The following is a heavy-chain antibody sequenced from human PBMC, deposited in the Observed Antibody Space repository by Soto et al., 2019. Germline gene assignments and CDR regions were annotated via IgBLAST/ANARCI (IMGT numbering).Heavy chain of an antibody. J-gene: IGHJ3*02. CDR3: ASSPDYYDGSAGAFDI. V-gene: IGHV1-69*12. CDR1: AGTSSSSG. Sequence: QVQLVQSGAEVKKPGSSVKVSCKASAGTSSSSGISWVRQAPGQGLEWMGRIIPMFGTAIYGQKFQGRLTITADASTNTDYMELSSLRSDDTAVYYCASSPDYYDGSAGAFDIWGLGTMVTVSS. D-gene: IGHD3-22*01. CDR2: IIPMFGTA.